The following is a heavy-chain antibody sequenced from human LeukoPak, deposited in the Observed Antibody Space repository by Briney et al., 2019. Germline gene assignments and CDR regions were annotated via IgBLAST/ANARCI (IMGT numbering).Heavy chain of an antibody. CDR2: ISPSHGGT. D-gene: IGHD3-10*01. CDR3: AKEKTVRGVIPLHFDS. V-gene: IGHV3-23*01. J-gene: IGHJ4*02. CDR1: GFIFNHYA. Sequence: PGGSLRLSCAASGFIFNHYAMAWVRQAPGKGLEWVSGISPSHGGTYHADSVRGRFSISRDNSKNTLYLHMNNLRVEDSAVYYCAKEKTVRGVIPLHFDSWGQGSLVVVSS.